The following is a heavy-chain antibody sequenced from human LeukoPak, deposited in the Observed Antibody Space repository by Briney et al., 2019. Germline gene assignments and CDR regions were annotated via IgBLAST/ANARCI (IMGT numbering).Heavy chain of an antibody. CDR1: GYTFTGYY. Sequence: ASVKVSCKASGYTFTGYYMHWVRQAPGQGLEWMGQINPNSGGTNYAQKFQGRVTMTRDTSISTAYMELSRLRSDDTAVYYCARERGRPTYSSSWSYWGQGTLVTVSS. CDR3: ARERGRPTYSSSWSY. D-gene: IGHD6-13*01. V-gene: IGHV1-2*06. CDR2: INPNSGGT. J-gene: IGHJ4*02.